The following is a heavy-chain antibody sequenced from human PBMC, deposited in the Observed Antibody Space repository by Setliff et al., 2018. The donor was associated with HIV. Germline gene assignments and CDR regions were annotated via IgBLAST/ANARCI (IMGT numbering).Heavy chain of an antibody. J-gene: IGHJ5*02. CDR3: ARHRAQRGSGTYYDDWFDP. Sequence: SETLSLTCAAYGGSLSGYHWSWIRQAPGKGLEWIGEVHYSGRTAYNPSLQSRVAISVDMYRNQFFLRLTSVTAADTSVYYCARHRAQRGSGTYYDDWFDPWGQGTLVTVS. D-gene: IGHD3-10*01. CDR1: GGSLSGYH. CDR2: VHYSGRT. V-gene: IGHV4-34*01.